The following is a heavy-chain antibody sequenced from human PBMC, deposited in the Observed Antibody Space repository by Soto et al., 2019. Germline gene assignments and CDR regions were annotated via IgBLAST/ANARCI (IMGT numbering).Heavy chain of an antibody. J-gene: IGHJ6*02. D-gene: IGHD2-2*03. V-gene: IGHV1-18*01. Sequence: QVQLVQSGAEVKKPGASVKVSCKASGYTFTSYRISWVRLAPGQGLEWMGWISAYNGNTNYAQKLQGRVTMTTDTSTSTAYMELRSLRSDDTAVYYCAREGRFGYCSSTSCYAEYYYYGMDVWGQGTTVTVSS. CDR1: GYTFTSYR. CDR3: AREGRFGYCSSTSCYAEYYYYGMDV. CDR2: ISAYNGNT.